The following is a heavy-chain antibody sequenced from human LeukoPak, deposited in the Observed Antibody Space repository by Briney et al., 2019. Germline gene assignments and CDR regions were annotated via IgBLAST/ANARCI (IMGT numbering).Heavy chain of an antibody. CDR2: IYHSGST. D-gene: IGHD6-13*01. Sequence: SETLSLTCAVSGYSISSGYYWGWIRQPPGKGLEWIGSIYHSGSTYYNPSLKSRVTISVDTSKNQFSLNLRSVTAADTAVYYCARGLAKGAASGWFDPWGQGTLVTVSS. CDR1: GYSISSGYY. CDR3: ARGLAKGAASGWFDP. V-gene: IGHV4-38-2*01. J-gene: IGHJ5*02.